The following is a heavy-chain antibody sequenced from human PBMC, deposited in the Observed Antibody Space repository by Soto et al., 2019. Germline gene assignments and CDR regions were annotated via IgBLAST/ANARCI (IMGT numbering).Heavy chain of an antibody. V-gene: IGHV1-3*01. CDR3: ARAPRSSGYSHYAMDV. J-gene: IGHJ6*02. D-gene: IGHD6-13*01. CDR2: INAGTGDT. Sequence: QVQLVQSGAEVKKPGASVTVSCEASGYTFSNYAIHWVRQAPGQRLEWMAWINAGTGDTKYSQNFQGRVTITRDTSASTAYMDLITLRSEDTAVYYCARAPRSSGYSHYAMDVWGQGTTVTVS. CDR1: GYTFSNYA.